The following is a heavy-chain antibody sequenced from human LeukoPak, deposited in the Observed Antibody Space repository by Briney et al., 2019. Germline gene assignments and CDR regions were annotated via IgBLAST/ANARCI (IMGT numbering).Heavy chain of an antibody. J-gene: IGHJ5*02. CDR1: GYSFTSYW. Sequence: GESLKISCKGSGYSFTSYWIGWVRQMPGKGLEWMGIIYPGDSDTRYSPSFQGQVTNSADKSISTAYLQWSSLKASDTAMYYCARQTTVTTSLIWFDPWGQGTLVTVSS. V-gene: IGHV5-51*01. CDR2: IYPGDSDT. CDR3: ARQTTVTTSLIWFDP. D-gene: IGHD4-11*01.